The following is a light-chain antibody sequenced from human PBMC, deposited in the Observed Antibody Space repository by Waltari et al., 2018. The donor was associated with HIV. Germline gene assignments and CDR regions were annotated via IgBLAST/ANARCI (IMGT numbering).Light chain of an antibody. CDR3: QQYGGSPYT. CDR2: AAS. CDR1: QHVGNNY. Sequence: EIVLTQSPDTLSLSPGQRATPSCRASQHVGNNYLAWFQHKPHQPPHLLIYAASTRAAGIPDRFRGSGSGTHFTLSINKLEPEDFAMYYCQQYGGSPYTFGRGTRLE. J-gene: IGKJ2*01. V-gene: IGKV3-20*01.